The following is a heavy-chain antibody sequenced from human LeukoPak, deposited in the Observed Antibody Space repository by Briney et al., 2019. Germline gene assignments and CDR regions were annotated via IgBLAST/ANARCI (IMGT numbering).Heavy chain of an antibody. CDR1: GFTFSSYA. CDR3: ARGRPGTGNYYFDL. Sequence: PGGSLRLSCAASGFTFSSYAMNWVRQAPGKGLEWIGEIHYSGATNYKPSLKSRATILGDTSKNQISLKLTSVTAADTALYYCARGRPGTGNYYFDLWGRGTLATVSS. J-gene: IGHJ2*01. V-gene: IGHV4-34*01. D-gene: IGHD1-7*01. CDR2: IHYSGAT.